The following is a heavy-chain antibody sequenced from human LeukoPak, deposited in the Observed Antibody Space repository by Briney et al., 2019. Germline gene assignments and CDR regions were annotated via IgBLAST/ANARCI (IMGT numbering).Heavy chain of an antibody. CDR3: ARQDKWVYYFDY. CDR2: IYYSGST. Sequence: PSETLSLTCTVSGGSISSSSYYWGWIRQPPGKGLEWIGSIYYSGSTYYNPSLKSRVTISVDTSKNQFSLKLSSVTAADTAVYYCARQDKWVYYFDYWGQGTLVTVSS. D-gene: IGHD2-8*01. V-gene: IGHV4-39*01. CDR1: GGSISSSSYY. J-gene: IGHJ4*02.